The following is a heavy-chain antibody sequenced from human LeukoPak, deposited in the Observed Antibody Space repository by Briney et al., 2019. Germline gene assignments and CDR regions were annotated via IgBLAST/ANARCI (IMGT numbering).Heavy chain of an antibody. CDR1: RFTFSSYS. V-gene: IGHV3-21*01. Sequence: PGGSLRLSCAASRFTFSSYSMNWVRQAPGKGPEWVSFISSSSSYIYYADSVKGRFTISRDNAKNSLYLQMNSLRAEDTAVYYCARVYDSSGYYTVAFDIWGQGTMVTVSS. CDR2: ISSSSSYI. J-gene: IGHJ3*02. CDR3: ARVYDSSGYYTVAFDI. D-gene: IGHD3-22*01.